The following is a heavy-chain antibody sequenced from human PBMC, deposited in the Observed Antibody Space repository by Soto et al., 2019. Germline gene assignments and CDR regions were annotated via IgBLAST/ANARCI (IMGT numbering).Heavy chain of an antibody. V-gene: IGHV4-30-4*01. CDR1: GGSISCGDYY. J-gene: IGHJ4*02. CDR2: IYYSGST. CDR3: ARATIFGVVIFDY. Sequence: QVQLQESGPGLVKPSQTLSLTCTVSGGSISCGDYYWSWIRQPPGKGLEWIGYIYYSGSTYYNPSLKSRVTISVDTSKNQFSLKLSSVTAADTAVYYCARATIFGVVIFDYWGQGTLVTVSS. D-gene: IGHD3-3*01.